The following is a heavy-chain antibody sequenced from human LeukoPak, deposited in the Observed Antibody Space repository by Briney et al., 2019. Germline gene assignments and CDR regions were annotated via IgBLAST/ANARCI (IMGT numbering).Heavy chain of an antibody. Sequence: GGSLRLSCAASGFPFSSYAMSWVRQAPGKGLEWVPVISGSGGSTYYADSVKGRFTISRDNSKNTLYLQMNSLRAEDTAVYYCAKDVGATRFDYWGQGTLVTVSS. D-gene: IGHD1-26*01. V-gene: IGHV3-23*01. J-gene: IGHJ4*02. CDR1: GFPFSSYA. CDR3: AKDVGATRFDY. CDR2: ISGSGGST.